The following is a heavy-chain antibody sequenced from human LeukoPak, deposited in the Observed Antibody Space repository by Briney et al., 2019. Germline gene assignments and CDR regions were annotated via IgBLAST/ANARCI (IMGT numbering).Heavy chain of an antibody. D-gene: IGHD3-16*01. CDR2: MKEDGSDE. CDR3: AKGGAGGGYFPT. V-gene: IGHV3-7*03. Sequence: GGSLRLSCVASGFSFSDSTMSWVRQAAGKGLEWVAKMKEDGSDENYVHSVKRRFTISRDNARNSLHLQMKSLRAEDTPVYFCAKGGAGGGYFPTWGQGILVIVSS. CDR1: GFSFSDST. J-gene: IGHJ1*01.